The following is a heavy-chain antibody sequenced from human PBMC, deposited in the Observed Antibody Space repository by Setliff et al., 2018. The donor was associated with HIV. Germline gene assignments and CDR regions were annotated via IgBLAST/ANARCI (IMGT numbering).Heavy chain of an antibody. Sequence: PGGSLRLSCAASGFTFSSYWMHWVRQAPGKGLVWVSRIKSDGSNSNYADSVKGRFTISRDNAKNTLFLQMNSLRAEDTALYYCVREPGAPGYFDYWGQGTLVTVSS. CDR2: IKSDGSNS. CDR3: VREPGAPGYFDY. V-gene: IGHV3-74*01. CDR1: GFTFSSYW. J-gene: IGHJ4*02. D-gene: IGHD7-27*01.